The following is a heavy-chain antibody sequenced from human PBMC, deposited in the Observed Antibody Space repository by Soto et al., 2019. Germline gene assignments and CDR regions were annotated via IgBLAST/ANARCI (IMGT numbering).Heavy chain of an antibody. Sequence: PSETLSLTCAVSGYSISSGYYWGWIRQPPGKGLEWIGSIYHSGSTYYNPSLKRRVTISVETSKNQFSLKLSSVTAADPAVYYCARERISAVGYFDDWGQGTLVTVSS. CDR2: IYHSGST. V-gene: IGHV4-38-2*02. CDR3: ARERISAVGYFDD. CDR1: GYSISSGYY. J-gene: IGHJ4*02. D-gene: IGHD6-13*01.